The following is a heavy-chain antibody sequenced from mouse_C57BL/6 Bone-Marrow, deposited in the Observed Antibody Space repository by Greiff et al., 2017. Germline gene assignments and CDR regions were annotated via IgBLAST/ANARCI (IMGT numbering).Heavy chain of an antibody. CDR3: ARRGSNYEDY. D-gene: IGHD2-5*01. V-gene: IGHV5-6*01. Sequence: EVQVVESGGDLVKPGGSLKLSCAASGFTFSSYGMSWVRQTPDKRLEWVATISSGGSYTYYPDSVKGRFTISRDNAKNTLYLQMSSLKSEDTAMYYCARRGSNYEDYWGQGTTLTVSS. CDR1: GFTFSSYG. J-gene: IGHJ2*01. CDR2: ISSGGSYT.